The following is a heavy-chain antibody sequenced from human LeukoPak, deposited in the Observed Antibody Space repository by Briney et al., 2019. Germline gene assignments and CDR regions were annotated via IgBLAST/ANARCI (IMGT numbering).Heavy chain of an antibody. D-gene: IGHD2-15*01. J-gene: IGHJ5*02. Sequence: SETLSLTCTVSGGSISSYYWSWIRQPTGKGLEWIGYIYYSGSTNYNPSLKSRVTISVDTSKNHFSLRLTSVTAADTAVYYCATRGLYCSGGRCFFANWFDPWGQGTLVTVSS. CDR3: ATRGLYCSGGRCFFANWFDP. CDR1: GGSISSYY. V-gene: IGHV4-59*08. CDR2: IYYSGST.